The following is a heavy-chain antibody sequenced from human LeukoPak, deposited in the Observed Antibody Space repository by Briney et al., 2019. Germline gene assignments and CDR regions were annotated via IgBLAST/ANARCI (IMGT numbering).Heavy chain of an antibody. CDR2: LFSSGNT. D-gene: IGHD3-9*01. CDR1: GGSIIGYS. J-gene: IGHJ4*02. V-gene: IGHV4-4*07. Sequence: PSETLSLTCTVSGGSIIGYSWSWIRQPAGKGLEWIGRLFSSGNTNYNPSLKSRVTMSVDTSKNQFSLKLNSVTAADTAVYYCARDKRYFDFFDYWGQGILVTVSS. CDR3: ARDKRYFDFFDY.